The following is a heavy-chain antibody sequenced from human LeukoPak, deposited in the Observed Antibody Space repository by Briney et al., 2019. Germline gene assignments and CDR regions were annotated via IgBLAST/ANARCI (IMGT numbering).Heavy chain of an antibody. CDR3: ARGYNSNYDILTGTHYYYYMDV. CDR2: INPNSGGT. CDR1: GYTFTGYY. D-gene: IGHD3-9*01. V-gene: IGHV1-2*02. J-gene: IGHJ6*03. Sequence: GASVKVSCKASGYTFTGYYMHWVRQAPGQGLEWMGWINPNSGGTNYAQKFQGRVTMTRDTSISTAYMELSRLRSDDTAVYYCARGYNSNYDILTGTHYYYYMDVWGKGTTVTISS.